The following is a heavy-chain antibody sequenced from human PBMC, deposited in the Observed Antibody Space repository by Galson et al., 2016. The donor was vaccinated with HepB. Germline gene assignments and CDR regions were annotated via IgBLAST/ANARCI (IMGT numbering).Heavy chain of an antibody. CDR1: GFSFSSYA. D-gene: IGHD2-21*02. V-gene: IGHV3-48*03. Sequence: SLRLSCAVSGFSFSSYAMNWVRQAPGKGLEWIAYITRSADLIYYADSVKGRFIISRDNAKRSLYLQMHSLRDEDTAVYYCARDDLVSDCGGDCYAVHFDFWGQGTLVTVSS. CDR3: ARDDLVSDCGGDCYAVHFDF. J-gene: IGHJ4*02. CDR2: ITRSADLI.